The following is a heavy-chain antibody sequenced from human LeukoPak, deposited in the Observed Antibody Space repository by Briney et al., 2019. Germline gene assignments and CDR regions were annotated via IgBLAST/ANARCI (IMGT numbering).Heavy chain of an antibody. J-gene: IGHJ6*02. CDR3: ARDSVVVVPAVSLHGMDV. V-gene: IGHV3-11*01. D-gene: IGHD2-2*01. CDR1: GFTFSDYY. Sequence: KPGGSLRLSCAASGFTFSDYYMSWIRQAPGKGLEWVSYISSSGSTIYYADSVKGRFTISRDNAKNSLYLQMNSLRAEDTAVYYCARDSVVVVPAVSLHGMDVWGQGTTVTVSS. CDR2: ISSSGSTI.